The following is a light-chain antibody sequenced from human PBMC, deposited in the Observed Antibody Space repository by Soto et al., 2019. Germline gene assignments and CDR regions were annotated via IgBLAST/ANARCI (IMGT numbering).Light chain of an antibody. CDR2: GAS. Sequence: EIVLTQSPGTLSLSPGERATLSCRASQSVSSTYFAWYQQKPGQAPRLLIYGASNRATGIPDRFSGSGSGTDFTLTISRLEPEDFAVFYCQQYGTSSPDTFGQGTKLEI. CDR3: QQYGTSSPDT. V-gene: IGKV3-20*01. J-gene: IGKJ2*01. CDR1: QSVSSTY.